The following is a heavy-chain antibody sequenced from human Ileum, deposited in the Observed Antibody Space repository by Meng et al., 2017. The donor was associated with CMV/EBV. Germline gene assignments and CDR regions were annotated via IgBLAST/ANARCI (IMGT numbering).Heavy chain of an antibody. CDR2: ISAGSSNT. J-gene: IGHJ3*02. CDR1: GYIFDSFV. V-gene: IGHV3-23*01. CDR3: AKGRLYSSGWHSFEI. D-gene: IGHD6-19*01. Sequence: GGSLRLSCMASGYIFDSFVMDWVRQAPGKGLEWVSSISAGSSNTTYAESVKDQFTVSSDKSKYTLYLQRNTLHAADTAIYYCAKGRLYSSGWHSFEIWGQGTMVTVSS.